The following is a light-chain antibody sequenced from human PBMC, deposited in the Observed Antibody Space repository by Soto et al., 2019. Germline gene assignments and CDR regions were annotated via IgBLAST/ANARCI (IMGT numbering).Light chain of an antibody. J-gene: IGKJ4*01. Sequence: DIQMTQSPSSLSASVGDRVTITCRASQSISSYLNWYQQKPGKAPKLLIYAASSLQSGVPSRFSGSGSGTDFTLTISSLQPEDFATYYCQQSYSTVGGGTKVEIK. CDR1: QSISSY. V-gene: IGKV1-39*01. CDR3: QQSYST. CDR2: AAS.